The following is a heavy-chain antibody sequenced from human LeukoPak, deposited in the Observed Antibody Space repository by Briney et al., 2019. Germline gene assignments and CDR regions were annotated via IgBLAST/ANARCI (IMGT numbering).Heavy chain of an antibody. J-gene: IGHJ4*02. CDR2: INTNTGNP. CDR1: GYTFTSYA. V-gene: IGHV7-4-1*02. CDR3: ARDLGATQILDMQDGY. Sequence: GASVKVSCKASGYTFTSYAMNWVRQAPGQGLEWMGWINTNTGNPTYAQGFTGRFVFSLDTSVSTAYLQISSLKAEDTAVYYCARDLGATQILDMQDGYWGQGTLVTVSS. D-gene: IGHD3-9*01.